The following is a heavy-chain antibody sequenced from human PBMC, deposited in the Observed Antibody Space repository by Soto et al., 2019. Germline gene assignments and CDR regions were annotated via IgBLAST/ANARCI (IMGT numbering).Heavy chain of an antibody. Sequence: EVQLVESGGGLIQPGGSLRLSCAASGFTVSSNYMSWVRQAPGKGLEWVSVIYSGGSTYYADSVKGRFTISRDNSKNTLYLQMNSLRAEDTAVYYCARGGNFYSNYAPRSYYYYGMDVWGQGTTVTVSS. V-gene: IGHV3-53*01. J-gene: IGHJ6*02. CDR3: ARGGNFYSNYAPRSYYYYGMDV. CDR1: GFTVSSNY. CDR2: IYSGGST. D-gene: IGHD4-4*01.